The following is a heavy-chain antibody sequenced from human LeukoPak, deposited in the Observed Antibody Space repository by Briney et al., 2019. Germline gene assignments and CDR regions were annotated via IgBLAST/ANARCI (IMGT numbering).Heavy chain of an antibody. CDR3: AKDAQYYDFWSASGTFDI. Sequence: PGGSLRLSCAASGFTFSSYGMHWVRQAPGKGLEWVAVIAYDGTNKYYADSVKGRFTISRDNSKNTPYLQMNSLRAEDTAVYYCAKDAQYYDFWSASGTFDIWGQGTMVTVSS. V-gene: IGHV3-30*18. CDR1: GFTFSSYG. J-gene: IGHJ3*02. D-gene: IGHD3-3*01. CDR2: IAYDGTNK.